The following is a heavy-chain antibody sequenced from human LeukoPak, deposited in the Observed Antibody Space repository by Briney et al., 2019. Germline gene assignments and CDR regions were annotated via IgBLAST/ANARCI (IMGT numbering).Heavy chain of an antibody. CDR3: ARGDGTTSNWFDP. CDR2: ISTSGGTI. D-gene: IGHD1/OR15-1a*01. J-gene: IGHJ5*02. CDR1: GFTFSSYS. Sequence: GGSLRLSCAASGFTFSSYSMNWVHQAPGKGLEWVSYISTSGGTIYSADSVKGRFTISRDNAKNSLYLQMNNLRSEDTAVYYCARGDGTTSNWFDPWGQGTLVTVSS. V-gene: IGHV3-48*01.